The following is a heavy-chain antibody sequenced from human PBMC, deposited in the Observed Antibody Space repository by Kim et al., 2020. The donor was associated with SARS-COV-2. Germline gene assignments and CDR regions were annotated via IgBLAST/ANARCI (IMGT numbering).Heavy chain of an antibody. CDR1: GGTFSSYA. V-gene: IGHV1-69*13. CDR2: IIPIFGTA. D-gene: IGHD1-1*01. CDR3: ARVTRTGTAPRYYYYYGMDV. J-gene: IGHJ6*02. Sequence: SVKVSCKASGGTFSSYAISWVRQAPGQGLEWMGGIIPIFGTANYAQKFQGRVTITADESTSTAYMELSSLRSEDTAVYYCARVTRTGTAPRYYYYYGMDVWGQGTTVTVSS.